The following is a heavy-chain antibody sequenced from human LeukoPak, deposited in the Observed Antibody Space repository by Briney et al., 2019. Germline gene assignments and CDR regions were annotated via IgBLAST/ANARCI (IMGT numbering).Heavy chain of an antibody. V-gene: IGHV4-59*08. D-gene: IGHD6-19*01. J-gene: IGHJ2*01. CDR2: IYYTGGT. CDR3: ARLGEAVAGSGKWYFDL. CDR1: GASISSSY. Sequence: SETLSLTCTLPGASISSSYWSWLRQPPGKRLEWIGYIYYTGGTNYNPSLESRVTISVDTSKTQFSLKLRSVTAADTAVYYCARLGEAVAGSGKWYFDLWGRGTLVTVSS.